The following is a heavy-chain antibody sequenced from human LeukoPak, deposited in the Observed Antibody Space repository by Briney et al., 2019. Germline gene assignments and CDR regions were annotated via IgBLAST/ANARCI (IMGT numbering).Heavy chain of an antibody. CDR1: GGSISSGGYS. Sequence: PSETLSLTCAVSGGSISSGGYSWSWIRQPPGKGLEWIGYMYYSGTTYDNPSLESRLTISVDMSKNQISLKLSSVTAADTAVYYCARGRDGYSSPKYWYFDLWGRGTLVTVSS. D-gene: IGHD5-24*01. CDR3: ARGRDGYSSPKYWYFDL. J-gene: IGHJ2*01. CDR2: MYYSGTT. V-gene: IGHV4-30-4*07.